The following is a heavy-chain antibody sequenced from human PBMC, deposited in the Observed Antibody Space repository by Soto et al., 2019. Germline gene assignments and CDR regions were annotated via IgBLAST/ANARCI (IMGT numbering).Heavy chain of an antibody. J-gene: IGHJ4*02. CDR3: ARQGQQVVPDLAY. V-gene: IGHV5-51*01. CDR2: IYPGDSDT. Sequence: GESLKIACKGSGYSFTNYWIGWVRQMPGKGLAWMGFIYPGDSDTRYSPSFQGQVTISADKSISTAYLQWSSLKASDSAMYYCARQGQQVVPDLAYWGKGTLFTVSS. CDR1: GYSFTNYW. D-gene: IGHD6-13*01.